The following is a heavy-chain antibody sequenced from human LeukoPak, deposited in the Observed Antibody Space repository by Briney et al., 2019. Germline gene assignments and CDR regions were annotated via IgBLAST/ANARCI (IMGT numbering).Heavy chain of an antibody. CDR3: ARVPDITARPCDT. V-gene: IGHV4-34*01. Sequence: SETLFLTCAVYGGSFSGYFWTLIRQTPGKGLEWIGEISHTGLTGSNPSLKSRVTIFVDSSKKQFSLRMTSVTAADTGVYYCARVPDITARPCDTWGPGTLVTVSS. CDR1: GGSFSGYF. J-gene: IGHJ5*02. CDR2: ISHTGLT. D-gene: IGHD1-1*01.